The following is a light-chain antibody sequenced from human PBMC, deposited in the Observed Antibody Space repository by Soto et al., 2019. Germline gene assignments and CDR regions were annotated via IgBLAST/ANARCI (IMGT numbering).Light chain of an antibody. V-gene: IGLV6-57*04. J-gene: IGLJ2*01. CDR1: SGSIASNY. CDR3: QSYDRSNVV. CDR2: EDN. Sequence: FMLTQPHSVSESPGKTVTISCTRSSGSIASNYVQWYQQRPGSAPTTVIYEDNQRPSGVPDRFSGSIDSSSNSASLTISGLKTEDEADYYCQSYDRSNVVFGGGTKVTVL.